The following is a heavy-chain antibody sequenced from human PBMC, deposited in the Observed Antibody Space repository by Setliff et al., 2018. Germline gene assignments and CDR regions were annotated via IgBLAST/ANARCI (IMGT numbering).Heavy chain of an antibody. D-gene: IGHD2-2*01. Sequence: SETLSLTCSVSGDSINHFFWTWVRLSPGKGLEWIGYIYYSGGATYNPSLRGRASIAIGASKAHFSLDLRTVTTADTAVYYCARDASFGFDVWGPGITRTVSS. CDR3: ARDASFGFDV. CDR1: GDSINHFF. J-gene: IGHJ6*02. V-gene: IGHV4-59*01. CDR2: IYYSGGA.